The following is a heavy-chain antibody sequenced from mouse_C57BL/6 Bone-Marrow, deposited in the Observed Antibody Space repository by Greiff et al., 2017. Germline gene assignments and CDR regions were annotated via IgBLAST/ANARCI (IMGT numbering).Heavy chain of an antibody. CDR1: GYTFTSYT. D-gene: IGHD1-1*01. CDR2: INPSSGYT. Sequence: VQLQQSGAELARPGASVKMSCKASGYTFTSYTMHWVKQRPGQGLEWIGYINPSSGYTKYNQKFKDKATLTADKSSSTAYMQLSSLTSEDSAVYYYASLRFLTYWVQGTPVPVS. CDR3: ASLRFLTY. V-gene: IGHV1-4*01. J-gene: IGHJ4*01.